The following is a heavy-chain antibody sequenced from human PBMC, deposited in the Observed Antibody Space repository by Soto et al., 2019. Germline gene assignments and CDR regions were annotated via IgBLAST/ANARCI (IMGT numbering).Heavy chain of an antibody. Sequence: SVKVSCKASGGTFSSYAISWVRQAPGQGLEWMGGIIPIFGTANYAQKFQGRVTITADESTSTAYMELSSLRSEDTAVYYCASSSVADIVVVVAATPYYYGMDVWGQGTTVTVSS. CDR2: IIPIFGTA. V-gene: IGHV1-69*13. CDR1: GGTFSSYA. CDR3: ASSSVADIVVVVAATPYYYGMDV. D-gene: IGHD2-15*01. J-gene: IGHJ6*02.